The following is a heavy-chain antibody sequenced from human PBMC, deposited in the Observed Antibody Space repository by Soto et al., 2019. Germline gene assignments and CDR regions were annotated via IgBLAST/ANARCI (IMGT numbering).Heavy chain of an antibody. V-gene: IGHV3-23*01. CDR1: GFTFTTYG. D-gene: IGHD4-17*01. J-gene: IGHJ5*02. CDR3: TRWNGYGDS. Sequence: EVQLLQSGGGLVQPGGSLRLSCAVSGFTFTTYGVTWVHQASGRGLEWVSGFSGYGGGTFYAASVKGRFTISRDNSTVYLQMNSLRPEDTAVYFCTRWNGYGDSWGQGTLVTVSS. CDR2: FSGYGGGT.